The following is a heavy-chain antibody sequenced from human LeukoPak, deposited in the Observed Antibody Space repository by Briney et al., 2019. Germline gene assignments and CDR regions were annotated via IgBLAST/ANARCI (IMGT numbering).Heavy chain of an antibody. V-gene: IGHV3-9*01. CDR3: AIAVRGSYYRRGMDV. CDR1: GFTFDDYA. CDR2: ISWNSGSI. Sequence: PGGSLRLSCAASGFTFDDYAMHWVRQAPGKGLEWVSGISWNSGSIGYADSVKGRFTISRDNAKNSLYLQMNSLRAEDTAVYYCAIAVRGSYYRRGMDVWGQGTTVTVSS. J-gene: IGHJ6*02. D-gene: IGHD1-26*01.